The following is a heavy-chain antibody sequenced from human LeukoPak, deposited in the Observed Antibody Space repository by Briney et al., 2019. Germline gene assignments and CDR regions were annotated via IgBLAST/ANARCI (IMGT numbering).Heavy chain of an antibody. CDR1: GFTFSGSA. CDR3: TGSYYDFWSGYYFDY. Sequence: GGSLRLSCAASGFTFSGSAMHWVRQASGKGLEWVGRIRSKANSYATAYAASVKSRFTISRDDSKNTAYLQMNSLKTEDTAVYYCTGSYYDFWSGYYFDYWGQGTLVTVSS. D-gene: IGHD3-3*01. CDR2: IRSKANSYAT. V-gene: IGHV3-73*01. J-gene: IGHJ4*02.